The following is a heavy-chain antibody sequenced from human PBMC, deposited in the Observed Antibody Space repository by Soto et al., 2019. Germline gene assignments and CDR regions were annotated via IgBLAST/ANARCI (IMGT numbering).Heavy chain of an antibody. V-gene: IGHV4-39*01. CDR2: IYYSGST. CDR1: GGSISSSSYY. Sequence: QLQLQESGPGLVKPSETLSLTCTVSGGSISSSSYYWGWIRQPPGKGLEWIGSIYYSGSTYYNPSLKSRVTISVDTSKNQFSLKLSSVTAADTAVYYCARLRSGSYYTPEYFQHRGQGTLVTVSS. CDR3: ARLRSGSYYTPEYFQH. J-gene: IGHJ1*01. D-gene: IGHD1-26*01.